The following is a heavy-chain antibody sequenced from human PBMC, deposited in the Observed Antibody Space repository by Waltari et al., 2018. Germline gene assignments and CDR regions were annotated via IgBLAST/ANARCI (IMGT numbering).Heavy chain of an antibody. J-gene: IGHJ5*02. CDR2: IYPGDSDT. Sequence: EVQLVQSGAEVKKPGESLKISCQASGYTFTNYWIGWVRQMPGKGLECMGIIYPGDSDTTYSPSFEGQVTIAVDKSISISYLQWTSLKASDTAMYYCVRQVGTNWLDPWGQGTLVTVSS. V-gene: IGHV5-51*01. D-gene: IGHD5-12*01. CDR3: VRQVGTNWLDP. CDR1: GYTFTNYW.